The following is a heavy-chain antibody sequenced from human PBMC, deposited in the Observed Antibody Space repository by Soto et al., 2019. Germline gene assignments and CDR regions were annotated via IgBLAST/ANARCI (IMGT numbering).Heavy chain of an antibody. Sequence: ASVKVSCKASGYTFTTYAIHWVRQAPGQRLELMGWINAGNGNTKYSQNFQGRLTITRDTSATTVYMELSSLRSEDTAVYYCARRDCTSSNCDRGCFDSWRQGTLGTVAS. J-gene: IGHJ5*01. CDR2: INAGNGNT. CDR1: GYTFTTYA. CDR3: ARRDCTSSNCDRGCFDS. D-gene: IGHD2-2*01. V-gene: IGHV1-3*01.